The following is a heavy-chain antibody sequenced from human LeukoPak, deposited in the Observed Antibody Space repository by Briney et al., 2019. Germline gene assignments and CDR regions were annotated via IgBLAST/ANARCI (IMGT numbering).Heavy chain of an antibody. D-gene: IGHD3-22*01. CDR2: INPNSGGT. CDR3: ARGYYYDSSGYYGNGAFDI. Sequence: ASVKVSCKASGYTFTGCYMHWVRQAPGQGLEWMGWINPNSGGTNYAQKFQGRVTMTRDTSISTAYMEPSRLRSDDTAVNYCARGYYYDSSGYYGNGAFDIWGQGTMVTVSS. V-gene: IGHV1-2*02. CDR1: GYTFTGCY. J-gene: IGHJ3*02.